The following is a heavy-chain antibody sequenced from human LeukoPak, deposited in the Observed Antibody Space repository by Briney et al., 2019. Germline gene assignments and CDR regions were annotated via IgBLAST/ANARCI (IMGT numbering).Heavy chain of an antibody. V-gene: IGHV1-46*01. CDR2: INPSGGST. Sequence: GASVKVSCKASGYTFTSYGISWVRQAPGQGLEWMGIINPSGGSTSYAQKFQGRVTMTRDMSTSTVYMELSSLRSEDTAVYYCARDATPYYYDSSGSPGDYWGQGTLVTVSS. J-gene: IGHJ4*02. CDR1: GYTFTSYG. CDR3: ARDATPYYYDSSGSPGDY. D-gene: IGHD3-22*01.